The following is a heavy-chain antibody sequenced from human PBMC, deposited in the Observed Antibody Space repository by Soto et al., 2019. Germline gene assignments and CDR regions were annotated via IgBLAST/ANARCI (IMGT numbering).Heavy chain of an antibody. CDR2: IYYSGST. CDR3: ARLHSPLRNRGGALDP. CDR1: GGSISSSSYY. V-gene: IGHV4-39*01. D-gene: IGHD3-16*01. J-gene: IGHJ5*02. Sequence: QLQLQESGPGLVKPSETLSLTCTVSGGSISSSSYYWGWIRQPPGKGLEWIGSIYYSGSTYYNPSLQSRVTISVDTSKNQFSRKLSSVTAADTAVYYCARLHSPLRNRGGALDPWGQGTLVTVSS.